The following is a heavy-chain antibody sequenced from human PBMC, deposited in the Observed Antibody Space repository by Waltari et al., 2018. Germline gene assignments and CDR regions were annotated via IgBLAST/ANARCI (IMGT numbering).Heavy chain of an antibody. Sequence: QLQLQESGPGLVKPSETLSLTCTVPAGSIRSYSWRWIRQPAGKGLEWIGRIYPSGSTSYNPSLKSRVTMSLDTSQNQFSLKLSSVTAADTAVYYCARSPGHNWFDPWGQGTLVTVSS. CDR1: AGSIRSYS. J-gene: IGHJ5*02. CDR3: ARSPGHNWFDP. V-gene: IGHV4-4*07. CDR2: IYPSGST.